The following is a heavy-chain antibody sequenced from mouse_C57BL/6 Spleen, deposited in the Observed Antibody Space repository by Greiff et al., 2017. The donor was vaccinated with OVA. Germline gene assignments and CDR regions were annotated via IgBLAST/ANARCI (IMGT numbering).Heavy chain of an antibody. V-gene: IGHV5-16*01. CDR1: GFTFSDYY. D-gene: IGHD3-3*01. Sequence: EVKLVESEGGLVQPGSSMKLSCTASGFTFSDYYMAWVRQVPEKGLEWVANINYDGSSTYYLDSLKSRFIISRDNAKNILYLQMSSLKSEDTATYYCARDGDGGFDYWGQGTTLTVSS. J-gene: IGHJ2*01. CDR3: ARDGDGGFDY. CDR2: INYDGSST.